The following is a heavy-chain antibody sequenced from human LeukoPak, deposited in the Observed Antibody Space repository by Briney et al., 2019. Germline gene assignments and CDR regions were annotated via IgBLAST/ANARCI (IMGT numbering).Heavy chain of an antibody. V-gene: IGHV3-30*01. Sequence: GGSLRLSCAASGFTFSSYAMHWVRQAPGKGLEWVAVISYDGSNKYYADSVKGRFTISRDNSKNTLYLQMNSLRAEDTAVYYCARGGIAAAGTPLGYYYYMDVWGKGTTVTVSS. CDR2: ISYDGSNK. J-gene: IGHJ6*03. CDR3: ARGGIAAAGTPLGYYYYMDV. D-gene: IGHD6-13*01. CDR1: GFTFSSYA.